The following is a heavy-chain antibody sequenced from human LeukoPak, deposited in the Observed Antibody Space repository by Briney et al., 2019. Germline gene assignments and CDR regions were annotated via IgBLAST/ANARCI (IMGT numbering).Heavy chain of an antibody. CDR1: GFTFSRSA. D-gene: IGHD6-13*01. CDR2: ISSSGNT. J-gene: IGHJ4*02. CDR3: VKGRISEDGLDF. Sequence: GGSLRLSCAASGFTFSRSAMTWVRQTPGKGLDWVSSISSSGNTYYADSVKGRFTISRDNSKNMLYLQMNSLRAEDTAVYYCVKGRISEDGLDFWGQGTLVTASS. V-gene: IGHV3-23*01.